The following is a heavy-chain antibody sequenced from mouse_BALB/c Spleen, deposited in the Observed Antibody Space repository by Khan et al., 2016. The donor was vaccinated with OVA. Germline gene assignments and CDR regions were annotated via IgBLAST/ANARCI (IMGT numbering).Heavy chain of an antibody. CDR1: GYSITSDYV. CDR3: ARRAYYANWYFDV. J-gene: IGHJ1*01. CDR2: ISYSGST. V-gene: IGHV3-2*02. D-gene: IGHD1-1*02. Sequence: EVQLQESGPGLVKPSQSLSLTCTVTGYSITSDYVWNWIRQFPGNKLEWMGYISYSGSTSYNPSLKSRITITRDTSKNQFFMQLNSVTTGDTATSDCARRAYYANWYFDVWGAGTTVTVSS.